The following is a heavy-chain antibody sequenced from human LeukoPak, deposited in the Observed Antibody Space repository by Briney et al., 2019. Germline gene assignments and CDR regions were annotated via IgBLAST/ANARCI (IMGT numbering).Heavy chain of an antibody. D-gene: IGHD1-1*01. CDR1: GFTFEDYA. CDR2: ISGDGGST. CDR3: AKDVGTTFQH. Sequence: GGSLRLSCAASGFTFEDYAMHWVRQAPGKGLEWVSLISGDGGSTYYADSVKGRFTISKDNSKNSLYLQMNSLRTEDTAVYYCAKDVGTTFQHWGQGTLVTVSS. V-gene: IGHV3-43*02. J-gene: IGHJ1*01.